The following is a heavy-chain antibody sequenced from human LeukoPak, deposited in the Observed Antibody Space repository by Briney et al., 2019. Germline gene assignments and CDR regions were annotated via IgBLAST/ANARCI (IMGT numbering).Heavy chain of an antibody. J-gene: IGHJ4*02. CDR1: GFTVSSSC. Sequence: PGGSLRLSCAASGFTVSSSCMSWVRQAPGKGLEWVSLIYGGGSTYYADSVKDRFTISRDNSKNTLSLQMNSLRAEDTAVYYCAKGRGTTVTSAANYWGQGTLVTVSS. CDR3: AKGRGTTVTSAANY. D-gene: IGHD4-17*01. V-gene: IGHV3-53*01. CDR2: IYGGGST.